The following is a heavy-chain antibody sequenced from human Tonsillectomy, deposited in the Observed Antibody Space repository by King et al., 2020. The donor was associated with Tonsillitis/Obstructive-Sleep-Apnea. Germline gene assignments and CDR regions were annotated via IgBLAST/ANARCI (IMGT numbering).Heavy chain of an antibody. Sequence: VQLVESGGGLVQPGGLLRLSCAASGFTCSSYSMSWVRQAPGKVLEWGSAISGSGGSTYYADSGKGRFTISRDKSKNTLCLQMNSLRAEDTAVYYCAKDGDYGDQYYFDYSGQGTLVSVSS. D-gene: IGHD4-17*01. CDR3: AKDGDYGDQYYFDY. V-gene: IGHV3-23*04. J-gene: IGHJ4*02. CDR1: GFTCSSYS. CDR2: ISGSGGST.